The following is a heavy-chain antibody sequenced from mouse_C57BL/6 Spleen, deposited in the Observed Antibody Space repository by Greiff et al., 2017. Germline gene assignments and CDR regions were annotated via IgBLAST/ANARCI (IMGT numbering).Heavy chain of an antibody. CDR2: ISNGGGST. V-gene: IGHV5-12*01. CDR3: ARRSYDDGCDY. D-gene: IGHD2-12*01. CDR1: GFTFSDYY. J-gene: IGHJ2*01. Sequence: EVQRVESGGGLVQPGGSLKLSCAASGFTFSDYYMYWVRQTPEKRLEWVAYISNGGGSTYYPDTVKGRFTISRDNAKNTLYLQMSRLKSEDTAMYYCARRSYDDGCDYWGQGTTLTVSS.